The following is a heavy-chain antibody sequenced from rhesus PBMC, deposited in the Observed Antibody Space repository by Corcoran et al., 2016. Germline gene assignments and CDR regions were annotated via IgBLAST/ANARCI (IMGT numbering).Heavy chain of an antibody. CDR2: ISGSSAAT. CDR3: ARGSTVDY. V-gene: IGHV4-65*01. J-gene: IGHJ4*01. Sequence: QVQLQESGPGLVKPSETLSLTCAVSGGSVSSGHWWNWIRQPPGKGLEWIGYISGSSAATYYNPSLTSRVTFSRDTSKNHFSLRLNSVTAADTAVYYCARGSTVDYWGPGVLVTVSS. CDR1: GGSVSSGHW.